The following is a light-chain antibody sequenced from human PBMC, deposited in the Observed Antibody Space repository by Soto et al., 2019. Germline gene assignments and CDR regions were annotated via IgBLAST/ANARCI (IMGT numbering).Light chain of an antibody. CDR2: EVS. J-gene: IGLJ1*01. Sequence: QSALTQPPSASGSRGQSVTISCTGTGSDVGGYNYVSWYQQHPGKAPKLMIYEVSKRPSGVPDRFSGSKSGNTASLTVSGLQADDEADYYCSSYAGSNKSVFGTGTKVTVL. V-gene: IGLV2-8*01. CDR3: SSYAGSNKSV. CDR1: GSDVGGYNY.